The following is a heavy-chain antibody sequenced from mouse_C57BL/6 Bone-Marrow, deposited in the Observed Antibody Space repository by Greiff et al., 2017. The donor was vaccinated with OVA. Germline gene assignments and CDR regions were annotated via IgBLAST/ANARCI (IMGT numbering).Heavy chain of an antibody. CDR3: ASGTMVVPFAY. CDR2: INPGSGGT. V-gene: IGHV1-54*01. J-gene: IGHJ3*01. D-gene: IGHD2-1*01. CDR1: GYAFTNYL. Sequence: QVQLQQSGAELVRPGTSVKVSCKASGYAFTNYLIEWVKQRPGQGLEWIGVINPGSGGTNYNEKFKGKATLTADKSSSTAYMQLSSLTSEDSAVYFCASGTMVVPFAYWGQGTLVTVSA.